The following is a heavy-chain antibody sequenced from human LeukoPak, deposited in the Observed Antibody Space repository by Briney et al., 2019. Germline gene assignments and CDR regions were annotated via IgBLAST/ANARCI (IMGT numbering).Heavy chain of an antibody. V-gene: IGHV3-7*01. J-gene: IGHJ4*02. CDR3: ARVLWFGVPQSPYYFDY. Sequence: GSLRLSCAASGFTFSSYWMSWVRQAPGKGLEWVANIKQDGSEKYYVDSVKGRFTISRDNAKNSLYLQMNSLRAEDTAVYYCARVLWFGVPQSPYYFDYWGQGTLVTVSS. D-gene: IGHD3-10*01. CDR2: IKQDGSEK. CDR1: GFTFSSYW.